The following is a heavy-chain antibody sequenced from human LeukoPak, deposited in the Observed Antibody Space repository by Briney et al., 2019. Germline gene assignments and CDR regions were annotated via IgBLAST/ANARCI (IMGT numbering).Heavy chain of an antibody. D-gene: IGHD3-10*01. Sequence: GGSLRLPCAASGFTFSNYAMSWVRQAPGKGLEWVSGISGSGGSTYYAESVKGRFTISRDNSKNTLYLQMNSLRAEDTALHYCAKWFGEPFFDYWGQGTLVTVSS. CDR2: ISGSGGST. CDR3: AKWFGEPFFDY. V-gene: IGHV3-23*01. J-gene: IGHJ4*02. CDR1: GFTFSNYA.